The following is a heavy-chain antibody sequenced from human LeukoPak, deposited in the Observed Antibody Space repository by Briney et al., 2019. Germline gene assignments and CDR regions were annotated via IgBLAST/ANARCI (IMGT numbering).Heavy chain of an antibody. CDR2: INPNSGGT. Sequence: GASVKVSCKASGYTFTGYYIHWVRQAPGQGLEWMGWINPNSGGTNYAQKFQGRGTMTRDRSINTAYMDLRSLTYDDTAVYYCARDKPAEAALDFWGQGTLVTVSS. V-gene: IGHV1-2*02. J-gene: IGHJ4*02. CDR1: GYTFTGYY. CDR3: ARDKPAEAALDF.